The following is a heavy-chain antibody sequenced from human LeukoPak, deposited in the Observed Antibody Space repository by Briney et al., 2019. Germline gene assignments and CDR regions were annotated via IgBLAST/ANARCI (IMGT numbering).Heavy chain of an antibody. Sequence: GGSLRLSCVASGFTFSYYSMDWVRQAPGKGLEWVSYINSISGEIWYADSVKGRFTISRDDAKNSLYLQMNSLRDEDTAVYYCARDHGYAFDYWGQGTLVTVSS. J-gene: IGHJ4*02. D-gene: IGHD5-12*01. CDR2: INSISGEI. CDR1: GFTFSYYS. V-gene: IGHV3-48*02. CDR3: ARDHGYAFDY.